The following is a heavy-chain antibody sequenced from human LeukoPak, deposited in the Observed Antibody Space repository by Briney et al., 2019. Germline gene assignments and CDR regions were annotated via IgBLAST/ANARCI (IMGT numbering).Heavy chain of an antibody. D-gene: IGHD6-13*01. CDR2: IYYSGST. J-gene: IGHJ6*03. Sequence: SETLSLTCTVSGYSISSGYYWGWIRQPPGKGLEWIGSIYYSGSTYYNPSLKSRVTISVDTSKNQFSLKLSSVTAADTAVYYCARGIAAAAHMDVWGKGTTVTASS. CDR1: GYSISSGYY. V-gene: IGHV4-38-2*02. CDR3: ARGIAAAAHMDV.